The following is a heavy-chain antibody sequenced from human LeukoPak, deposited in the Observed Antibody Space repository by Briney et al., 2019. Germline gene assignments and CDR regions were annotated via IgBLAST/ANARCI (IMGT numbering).Heavy chain of an antibody. J-gene: IGHJ4*02. D-gene: IGHD4-17*01. Sequence: PSETLSLTCTVSGGSVSSDSYYWSWIRQPPGKGLGWIGNIFYSGSTNYNPSLKSRVTILVDTSKNQFSLKLNSVTTADTAVYYCARNHADYYFDYWGQGALVTVSS. CDR2: IFYSGST. CDR1: GGSVSSDSYY. V-gene: IGHV4-61*01. CDR3: ARNHADYYFDY.